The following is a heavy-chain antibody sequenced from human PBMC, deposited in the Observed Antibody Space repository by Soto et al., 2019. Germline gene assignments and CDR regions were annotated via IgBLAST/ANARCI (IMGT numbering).Heavy chain of an antibody. J-gene: IGHJ4*02. CDR2: VYHTGRT. CDR3: ARDFAYFDS. V-gene: IGHV4-61*01. CDR1: GGSFKSGSYS. Sequence: SETLSLTCTVSGGSFKSGSYSWSWIRQPPGKGLEWIGYVYHTGRTSYNPSLKSRVSRSMDTSKNQFSLNLDSVTAADTAVYFCARDFAYFDSWGQGTFVTVYS.